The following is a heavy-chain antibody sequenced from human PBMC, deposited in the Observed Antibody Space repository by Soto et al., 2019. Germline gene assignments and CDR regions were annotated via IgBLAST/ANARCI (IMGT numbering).Heavy chain of an antibody. CDR1: GFTFSSYS. CDR3: ARDPPADDGTTYMHNNWFDP. D-gene: IGHD1-1*01. CDR2: ISSSSSYI. Sequence: GGSLRLSCAASGFTFSSYSMNWVRQAPGKGLEWVSTISSSSSYIYYADSVKGRFTISRDNAKNSLYLQMNSLRAEDTAVYYCARDPPADDGTTYMHNNWFDPWGQGTLVTVS. V-gene: IGHV3-21*01. J-gene: IGHJ5*02.